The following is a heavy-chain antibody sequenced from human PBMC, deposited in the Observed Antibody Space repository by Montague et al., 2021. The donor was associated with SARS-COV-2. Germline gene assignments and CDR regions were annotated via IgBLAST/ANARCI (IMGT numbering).Heavy chain of an antibody. J-gene: IGHJ3*02. CDR2: ISTYDYKT. D-gene: IGHD2-15*01. Sequence: LVKVSCKASGYLFSSYSISWVRQAPGQGLEWMGWISTYDYKTNYAQMVQGRVTVTTDTSTSTVYMELRSLRSDDTAVYYCARDWYCRGGRCHNTFDIWGQGTLVTVSS. CDR1: GYLFSSYS. CDR3: ARDWYCRGGRCHNTFDI. V-gene: IGHV1-18*01.